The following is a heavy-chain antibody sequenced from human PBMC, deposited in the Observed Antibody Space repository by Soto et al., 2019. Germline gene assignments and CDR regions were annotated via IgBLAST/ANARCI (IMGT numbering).Heavy chain of an antibody. D-gene: IGHD6-19*01. CDR1: GGTFSSYA. CDR3: ARDRPYSSGWYDHDAFDI. V-gene: IGHV1-69*12. J-gene: IGHJ3*02. Sequence: QVQLVQSGAEVKKPGSSVKVSCKASGGTFSSYAISWVRQAPGQGLEWMGGIIPIFGTANYAQKFQGRVTITADESTSTAYMELSSLRSEDTAVYYCARDRPYSSGWYDHDAFDIWGQGTMVPVSS. CDR2: IIPIFGTA.